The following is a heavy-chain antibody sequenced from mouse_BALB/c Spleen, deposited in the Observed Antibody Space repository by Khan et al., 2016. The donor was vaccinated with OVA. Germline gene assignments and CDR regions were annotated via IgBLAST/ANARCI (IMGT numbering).Heavy chain of an antibody. CDR1: GYSFTSYY. CDR3: TRHGYVAWFSY. V-gene: IGHV1S135*01. CDR2: IDPFSGGT. J-gene: IGHJ3*01. D-gene: IGHD2-2*01. Sequence: VQLKESGPELMKPGASVKISCKASGYSFTSYYIHWVMQSHGTSLEWIGYIDPFSGGTNYNQKFKGKATLTVDKSSSTPYTHLTNLTSEDSAVYYCTRHGYVAWFSYWGQGTLVTVSA.